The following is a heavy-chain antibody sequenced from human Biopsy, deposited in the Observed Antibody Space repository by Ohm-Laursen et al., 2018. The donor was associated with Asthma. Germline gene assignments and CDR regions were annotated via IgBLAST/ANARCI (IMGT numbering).Heavy chain of an antibody. D-gene: IGHD2-2*01. Sequence: SSVKVSCKASGDSFSNYAISWVRQAPGQGLEWMGGLIPVLGTPDHAQMFEGRVTITADESTSTAYMELSSLSSEDTALYYCARGPEYVRSSGALDYWGQGTLVTVSS. CDR2: LIPVLGTP. CDR3: ARGPEYVRSSGALDY. V-gene: IGHV1-69*01. CDR1: GDSFSNYA. J-gene: IGHJ4*02.